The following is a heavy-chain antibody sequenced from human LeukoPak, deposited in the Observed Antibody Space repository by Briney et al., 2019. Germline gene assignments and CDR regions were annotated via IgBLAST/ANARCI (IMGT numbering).Heavy chain of an antibody. CDR1: GGSVSSGSYC. CDR3: ARDRGGYSSNFDY. J-gene: IGHJ4*02. V-gene: IGHV4-61*01. CDR2: IYYSGST. Sequence: PSETLSLTCTVSGGSVSSGSYCWSWIRQPPGKGLEWIGYIYYSGSTNYNPSLKSRVTISVDTSKIQFSLKLSSVTAADTAVYYCARDRGGYSSNFDYWGQGTLVTVSS. D-gene: IGHD5-24*01.